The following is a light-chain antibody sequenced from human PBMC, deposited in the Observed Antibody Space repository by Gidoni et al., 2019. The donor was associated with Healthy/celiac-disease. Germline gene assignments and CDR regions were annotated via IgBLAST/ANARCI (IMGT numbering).Light chain of an antibody. Sequence: DIVMTQSPVSLAVSLGERATINCRSSQSLLYNSNNKNYLAWYQQKPGQPTKLLISWASTRESGVPDRFSGRGSGTDYTLTISSLQAEDVVVYYCQQYYTTPLDFXQXTKVEIK. V-gene: IGKV4-1*01. CDR3: QQYYTTPLD. J-gene: IGKJ1*01. CDR1: QSLLYNSNNKNY. CDR2: WAS.